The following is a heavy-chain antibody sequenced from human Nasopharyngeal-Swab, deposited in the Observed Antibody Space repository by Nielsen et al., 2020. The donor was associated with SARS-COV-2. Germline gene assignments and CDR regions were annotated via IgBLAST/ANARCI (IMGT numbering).Heavy chain of an antibody. J-gene: IGHJ4*02. CDR1: GFTFSSYS. V-gene: IGHV3-21*04. CDR3: AKDEDSSGWPGGADY. D-gene: IGHD6-19*01. Sequence: GGSLRLSCSASGFTFSSYSMNWVRQAPGKGLEWVSSISSSSSYIYYADSVKGRFTISRDNSKNTLYLQMNSLRAEDTAVYYCAKDEDSSGWPGGADYWGQGTLVTVSS. CDR2: ISSSSSYI.